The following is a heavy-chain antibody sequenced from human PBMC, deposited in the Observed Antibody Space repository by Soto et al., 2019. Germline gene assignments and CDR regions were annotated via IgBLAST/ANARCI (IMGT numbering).Heavy chain of an antibody. D-gene: IGHD5-18*01. V-gene: IGHV1-2*06. CDR3: ARDGNFVLRGYSFGFDF. CDR1: GYTFANSA. CDR2: MNVDTGGT. Sequence: GASVKVSCKASGYTFANSAMHWVRQAPGQRLEWLGRMNVDTGGTTYAQKFQGRVTMTRDTSISTAYMEVTNVKSDDTAIYYCARDGNFVLRGYSFGFDFWGQGTRVTVSS. J-gene: IGHJ4*02.